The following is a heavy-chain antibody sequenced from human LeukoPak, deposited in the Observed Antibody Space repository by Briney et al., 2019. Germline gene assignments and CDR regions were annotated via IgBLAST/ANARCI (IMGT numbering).Heavy chain of an antibody. CDR3: AREAWPVDGYNLGY. CDR2: IYTGGTT. Sequence: GGSLRLSCAASGFTVTSNHMNWVRQAPGKGLMWVSIIYTGGTTEYADSLNDRVTISRDDSINTLYLQMNSLRAEDTAVFYCAREAWPVDGYNLGYWGQGTLVTVSS. V-gene: IGHV3-66*01. J-gene: IGHJ4*02. CDR1: GFTVTSNH. D-gene: IGHD5-24*01.